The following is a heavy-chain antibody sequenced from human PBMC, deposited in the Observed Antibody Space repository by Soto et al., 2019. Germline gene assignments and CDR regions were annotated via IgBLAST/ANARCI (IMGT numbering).Heavy chain of an antibody. V-gene: IGHV4-39*01. D-gene: IGHD3-22*01. CDR2: IYYSGST. Sequence: WETLSLTCTVSGGSISSSSYYWGWIRQPPGKGLEWIGSIYYSGSTYYNPSLKSRVTISVDTSKNQFSLKLSSVTAADTAVYYCARPSVMYYYDCSGYPPNWWFGPWGQGTLVTVSS. J-gene: IGHJ5*02. CDR3: ARPSVMYYYDCSGYPPNWWFGP. CDR1: GGSISSSSYY.